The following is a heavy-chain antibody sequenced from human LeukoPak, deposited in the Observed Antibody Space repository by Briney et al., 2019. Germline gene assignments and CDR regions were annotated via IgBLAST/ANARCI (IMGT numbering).Heavy chain of an antibody. CDR3: ARGWKYSGYHFDY. D-gene: IGHD5-12*01. J-gene: IGHJ4*02. V-gene: IGHV4-59*01. CDR1: GGSISSYY. Sequence: SETLSLTCTVSGGSISSYYWSWIRQPPGKGLEWIGYIYYSGSTNYNPSLKSRVTISVDTSKNQSSLKLSSVTAADTAVYYCARGWKYSGYHFDYWGQGTLVTVSS. CDR2: IYYSGST.